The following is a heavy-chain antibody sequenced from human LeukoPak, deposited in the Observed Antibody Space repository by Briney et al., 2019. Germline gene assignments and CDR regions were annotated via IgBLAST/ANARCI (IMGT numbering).Heavy chain of an antibody. CDR2: IYYSGST. D-gene: IGHD6-13*01. CDR1: GGSISSSTYY. CDR3: ASDEVSGPRIAAAGTRWFDT. Sequence: PSETLSLTRTVSGGSISSSTYYWVWIRQPPGKGLEWIGSIYYSGSTYYNLSLKSRVTISVDTSKDQFSLKLNSVTAADTAVYYCASDEVSGPRIAAAGTRWFDTWGQGTLVTVSS. J-gene: IGHJ5*02. V-gene: IGHV4-39*01.